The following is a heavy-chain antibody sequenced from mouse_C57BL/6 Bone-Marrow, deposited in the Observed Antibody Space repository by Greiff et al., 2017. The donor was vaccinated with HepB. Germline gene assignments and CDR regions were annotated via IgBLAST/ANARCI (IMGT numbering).Heavy chain of an antibody. V-gene: IGHV1-15*01. Sequence: VQLQQSGAELVRPGASVTLSCKASGYTFTDYEMHWVKQTPVHGLEWIGAIDPETGGTAYNQKFKGKAILTADKSSSTAYMELRSLTSEDSAVYYCTRDFLYYYVVDYYAMDYWGQGTSVTVSS. J-gene: IGHJ4*01. D-gene: IGHD1-1*01. CDR1: GYTFTDYE. CDR2: IDPETGGT. CDR3: TRDFLYYYVVDYYAMDY.